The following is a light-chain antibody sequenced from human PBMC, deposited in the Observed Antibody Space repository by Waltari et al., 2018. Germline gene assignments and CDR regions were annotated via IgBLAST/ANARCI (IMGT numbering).Light chain of an antibody. CDR3: AAWDDSVSAMV. Sequence: QSVLTQPPSASGTPGQRVAISCSGRSSNIGSNYVYWYQQLPGTAPKLLIYTDNQRPSGVPDRFSDSKSGTSTSLAISGLRSEDEADYYCAAWDDSVSAMVFGGGTKLTVL. CDR2: TDN. J-gene: IGLJ2*01. V-gene: IGLV1-47*02. CDR1: SSNIGSNY.